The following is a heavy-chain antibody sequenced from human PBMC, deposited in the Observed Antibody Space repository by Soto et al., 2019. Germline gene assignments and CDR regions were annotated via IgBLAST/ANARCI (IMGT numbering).Heavy chain of an antibody. Sequence: DVQLVESGGGLIQPGESLRLSCAAFGLTISGKKYVAWVRQAPGKGLEWVSALYDVDGSFYADSVTGRFTTSSDSSKTTVYLQMNDLKPDDTTVYYCATWHEREHAFDVWGQGTTVTISS. D-gene: IGHD1-1*01. CDR1: GLTISGKKY. J-gene: IGHJ3*01. V-gene: IGHV3-53*01. CDR2: LYDVDGS. CDR3: ATWHEREHAFDV.